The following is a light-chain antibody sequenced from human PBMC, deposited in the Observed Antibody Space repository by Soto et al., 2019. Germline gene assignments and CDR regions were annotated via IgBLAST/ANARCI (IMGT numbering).Light chain of an antibody. Sequence: DVVMTQSPLSLPVTLGQPASISCRSSQSLLHSNGNTYLNWFQQRPGQSPRRLIYEVSKGDSGVQHRFRSRGSATDFTMKITRGEAEDIAIYYSMQGTWWPPAPFGQGTRLEIK. CDR2: EVS. V-gene: IGKV2-30*02. J-gene: IGKJ5*01. CDR3: MQGTWWPPAP. CDR1: QSLLHSNGNTY.